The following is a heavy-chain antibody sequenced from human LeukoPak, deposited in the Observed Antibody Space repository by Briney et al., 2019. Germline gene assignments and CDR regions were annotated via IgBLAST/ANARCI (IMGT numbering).Heavy chain of an antibody. Sequence: PSETLSLTCTVSGGSISSYYWSWIRQPAGKGLEWIGRIYTSGSTNYSPSLKSRVTMSVDTSKNQFSLKLSSVTAADTAVYYCARDTAKTTIFGVVTDYYYYMDVWGKGTTVTVSS. V-gene: IGHV4-4*07. CDR2: IYTSGST. CDR1: GGSISSYY. J-gene: IGHJ6*03. D-gene: IGHD3-3*01. CDR3: ARDTAKTTIFGVVTDYYYYMDV.